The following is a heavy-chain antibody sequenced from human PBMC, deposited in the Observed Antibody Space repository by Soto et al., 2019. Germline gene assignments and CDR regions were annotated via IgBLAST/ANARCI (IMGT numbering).Heavy chain of an antibody. Sequence: GGSLRLSCAASGFTFSSYGMHWVRQAPGKGLEWVAVISYDGSNKYYADSVKGRFTISRDNSKNTLYLQMNSLRAEDTAVYYCAKEGIQLWFRPKKEGYNWFDPWGQGTLVTVSS. V-gene: IGHV3-30*18. CDR1: GFTFSSYG. CDR3: AKEGIQLWFRPKKEGYNWFDP. D-gene: IGHD5-18*01. J-gene: IGHJ5*02. CDR2: ISYDGSNK.